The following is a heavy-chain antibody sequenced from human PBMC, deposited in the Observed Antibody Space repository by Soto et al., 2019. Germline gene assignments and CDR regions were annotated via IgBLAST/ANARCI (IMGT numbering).Heavy chain of an antibody. J-gene: IGHJ4*02. CDR2: IYYSGST. CDR1: GGSISSSSYY. Sequence: QLQLQESGPGLVKPSETLSLTCTVSGGSISSSSYYWGWIRQPPGKGLEWIGSIYYSGSTYYNPSLKSRVTISVDTTKNQLSLKLSSVTAADTAVYYCARSTVTTSFDYWGQGTLVTVSS. D-gene: IGHD4-17*01. V-gene: IGHV4-39*01. CDR3: ARSTVTTSFDY.